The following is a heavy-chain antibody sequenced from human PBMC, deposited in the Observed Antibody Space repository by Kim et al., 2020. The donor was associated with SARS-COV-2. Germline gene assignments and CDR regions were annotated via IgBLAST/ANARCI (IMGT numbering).Heavy chain of an antibody. V-gene: IGHV4-39*01. CDR2: IHYSGST. D-gene: IGHD3-9*01. J-gene: IGHJ5*02. CDR3: ARLPTGYPNWFDR. CDR1: GGAISSGSNS. Sequence: SETLSLTCTVSGGAISSGSNSWGWIRQPPGKALEWIATIHYSGSTYYKSSLKSRPTISADTSKSQFSLKLTSVTAADTAVYYCARLPTGYPNWFDRWGQGTLVTVSS.